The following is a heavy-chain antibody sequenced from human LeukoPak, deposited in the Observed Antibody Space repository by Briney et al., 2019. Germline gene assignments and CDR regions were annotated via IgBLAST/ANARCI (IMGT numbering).Heavy chain of an antibody. Sequence: GGSLRLSCAASGFTFSSYSMNWVRQAPGKGLEWVSSISSSSSYIYYADSVKGRFTISRDNAKNSLYLQMNSLRAEDTAVYYCARESRGVRQGSGGTYYYGSGTQGAYWGQGTLVTVSS. J-gene: IGHJ4*02. V-gene: IGHV3-21*01. CDR2: ISSSSSYI. CDR3: ARESRGVRQGSGGTYYYGSGTQGAY. D-gene: IGHD3-10*01. CDR1: GFTFSSYS.